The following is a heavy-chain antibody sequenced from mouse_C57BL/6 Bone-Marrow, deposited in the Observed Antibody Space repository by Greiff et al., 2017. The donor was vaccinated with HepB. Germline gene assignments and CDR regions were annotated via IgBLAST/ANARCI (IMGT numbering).Heavy chain of an antibody. CDR1: GYAFSSYW. CDR3: ARQLRLRGVYFDY. CDR2: IYPGDGDT. V-gene: IGHV1-80*01. J-gene: IGHJ2*01. D-gene: IGHD3-2*02. Sequence: QVHVKQSGAELVKPGASVKISCKASGYAFSSYWMNWVKQRPGKGLEWIGQIYPGDGDTNYNGKFKGKATLTADKSSSTAYMQLSSLTSEDSAVYFCARQLRLRGVYFDYWGQGTTLTVSS.